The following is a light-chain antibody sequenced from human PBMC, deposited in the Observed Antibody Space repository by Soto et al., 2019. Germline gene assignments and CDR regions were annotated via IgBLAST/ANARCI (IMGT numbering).Light chain of an antibody. Sequence: DIVMTQSPDSLAVSLGERATINCKSSQSVLYSSNNKNYLAWYQQKPGQPPKLLIYWAYTRESGVHDRFSGSGSGTDFTLTIRSLQAEDVAVYYCKQYYSTPPTFGGGTKVDNK. CDR1: QSVLYSSNNKNY. CDR3: KQYYSTPPT. CDR2: WAY. J-gene: IGKJ4*01. V-gene: IGKV4-1*01.